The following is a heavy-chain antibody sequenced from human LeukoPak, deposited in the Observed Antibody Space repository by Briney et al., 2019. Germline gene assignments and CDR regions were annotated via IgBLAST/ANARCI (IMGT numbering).Heavy chain of an antibody. V-gene: IGHV4-59*08. J-gene: IGHJ4*02. CDR1: GGSISSYY. CDR3: ARHVSAVYYFDY. CDR2: IYYSGST. Sequence: SSETLSLTCTVSGGSISSYYWSWIRQPPGKGLEWIGYIYYSGSTNYNPSLKSRVTISVDTSKNQFSLKLSSVTAADTAVYYCARHVSAVYYFDYWGQGTLVTVSS.